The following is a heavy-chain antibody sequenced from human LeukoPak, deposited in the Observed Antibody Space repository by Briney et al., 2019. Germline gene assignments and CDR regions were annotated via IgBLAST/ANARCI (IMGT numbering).Heavy chain of an antibody. D-gene: IGHD3-16*01. V-gene: IGHV3-13*01. CDR2: IGPADET. Sequence: GGSLRLSCGASGFTFRNHDMHWVRQAPGKGLEWVSAIGPADETYYSGSVKGRFIISRENVRSYLYLQMNSLRVGDTAMYYCVRVRGGRETGYFDYWGQGTLVTVSS. CDR3: VRVRGGRETGYFDY. J-gene: IGHJ4*02. CDR1: GFTFRNHD.